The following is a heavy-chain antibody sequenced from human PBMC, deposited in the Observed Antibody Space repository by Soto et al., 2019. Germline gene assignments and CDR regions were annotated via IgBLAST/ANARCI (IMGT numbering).Heavy chain of an antibody. CDR2: IYPGDSDT. V-gene: IGHV5-51*01. D-gene: IGHD2-21*02. CDR3: ARSIVVVTALDY. J-gene: IGHJ4*02. CDR1: GYIFNIYW. Sequence: ESLKISCKASGYIFNIYWIGWVRQMPGKGLEWMGVIYPGDSDTRYSPSFQGQVSISVDKSISTAYLRWSSLRSEDTAVYYCARSIVVVTALDYWGQGTLVTVSS.